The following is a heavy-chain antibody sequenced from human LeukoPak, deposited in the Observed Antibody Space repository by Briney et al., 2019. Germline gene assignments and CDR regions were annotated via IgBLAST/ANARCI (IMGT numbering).Heavy chain of an antibody. V-gene: IGHV3-74*01. Sequence: PGGSLRLSCAASGFTISSFWMHWVRQAPGKGLVWVSGINSDGSSTSYADAVKGRFTISRDNAENTLYLQMNSLRAEDTAVYYCARVGIQRYFDYWGQGTLVTVSS. CDR1: GFTISSFW. CDR3: ARVGIQRYFDY. J-gene: IGHJ4*02. D-gene: IGHD5-18*01. CDR2: INSDGSST.